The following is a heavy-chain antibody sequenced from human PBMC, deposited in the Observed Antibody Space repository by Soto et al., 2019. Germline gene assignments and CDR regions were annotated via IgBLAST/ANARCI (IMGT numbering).Heavy chain of an antibody. CDR3: AKDYYDSSGYWKGYFDY. CDR1: GFTFSSYA. CDR2: ISGSGGST. D-gene: IGHD3-22*01. Sequence: GESLKISCAASGFTFSSYAMSWVRQAPGKGLEWVSAISGSGGSTYYADSVKGRFTISRDNSKNTLYLQMNSLRAEDTAVYYCAKDYYDSSGYWKGYFDYWGQGTLVTVSS. J-gene: IGHJ4*02. V-gene: IGHV3-23*01.